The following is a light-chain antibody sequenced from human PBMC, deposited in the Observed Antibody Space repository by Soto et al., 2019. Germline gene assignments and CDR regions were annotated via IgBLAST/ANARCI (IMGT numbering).Light chain of an antibody. CDR2: GES. CDR1: QSISGH. V-gene: IGKV3-11*01. J-gene: IGKJ2*01. CDR3: QQRSGEPMYT. Sequence: EIVLTQSPATLSLSSGERATLSCRASQSISGHLASYQQKPGQAPSLLMFGESSRADGVPPRFSVSGSGTDFSLIISSLEPEDFAVYYCQQRSGEPMYTFGQGTKLEI.